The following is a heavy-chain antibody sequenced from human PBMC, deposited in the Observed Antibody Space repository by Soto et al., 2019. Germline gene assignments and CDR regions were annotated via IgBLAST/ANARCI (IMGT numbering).Heavy chain of an antibody. J-gene: IGHJ5*02. CDR2: INPNSGGT. V-gene: IGHV1-2*04. CDR3: ARVRNILTSYHNWFDP. Sequence: ASVKVSCKASGYTFTGYYMHWVRQAPGQGLEWMGWINPNSGGTNYAQKFQGWVTMTRDTSISTAYMELSRLRSDDTAVYYCARVRNILTSYHNWFDPWGQGTLVTVSS. CDR1: GYTFTGYY. D-gene: IGHD3-9*01.